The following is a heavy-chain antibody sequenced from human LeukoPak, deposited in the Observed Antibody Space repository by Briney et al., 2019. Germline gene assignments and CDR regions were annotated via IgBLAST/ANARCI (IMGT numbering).Heavy chain of an antibody. CDR3: ARSKQIDNWFDP. J-gene: IGHJ5*02. CDR2: IYYSGST. Sequence: PSETLSLTCSVSGGSISSYYWSWIRQPPGKGLEWIGYIYYSGSTSYNPSLKSRVTISVDTSKNQFSLKLSSVTAADTALYYCARSKQIDNWFDPWGQGTLVTVSS. CDR1: GGSISSYY. V-gene: IGHV4-59*08. D-gene: IGHD2-21*01.